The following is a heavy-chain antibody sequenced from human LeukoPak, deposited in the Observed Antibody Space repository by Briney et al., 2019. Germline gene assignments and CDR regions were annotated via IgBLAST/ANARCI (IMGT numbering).Heavy chain of an antibody. Sequence: ASVKVSCKASGYTFTSYGISWVRQAPGQGLEWMGWISAYNGNTNYAQKLQGRVTMTTDTSTSTAYMELRSLRSDDTAVYYCARADPRSLSGLLLRYGGQGTLVTVSS. J-gene: IGHJ4*02. CDR2: ISAYNGNT. CDR1: GYTFTSYG. V-gene: IGHV1-18*01. D-gene: IGHD3-22*01. CDR3: ARADPRSLSGLLLRY.